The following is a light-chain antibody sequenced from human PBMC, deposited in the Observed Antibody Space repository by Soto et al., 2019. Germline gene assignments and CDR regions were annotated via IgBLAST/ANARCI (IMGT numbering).Light chain of an antibody. J-gene: IGLJ2*01. CDR1: SSDVGGYNY. Sequence: QSALTQPASVSGSPGQSITISCTGNSSDVGGYNYVSWYQQHPGRAPKLIIYEVSNRPSGVSNRFSGSKSGNTASLAISGLQAEDEADYYCSAYTTDKTLVVFGGGTKLTVL. CDR2: EVS. CDR3: SAYTTDKTLVV. V-gene: IGLV2-14*01.